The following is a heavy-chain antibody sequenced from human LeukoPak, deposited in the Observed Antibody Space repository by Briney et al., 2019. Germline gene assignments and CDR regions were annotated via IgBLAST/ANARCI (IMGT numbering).Heavy chain of an antibody. J-gene: IGHJ6*02. CDR1: GFTFSSYG. D-gene: IGHD1-1*01. V-gene: IGHV3-33*01. CDR3: ARDTRDPGSYYYYYGMDV. Sequence: GRSLRLSCAASGFTFSSYGMHWVRQAPGKGLEWVAVIWYDGSNKYYADFVKGRFTISRDNSKNTLYLQMNSLRAEDTAVYYCARDTRDPGSYYYYYGMDVWGQGTTVTVSS. CDR2: IWYDGSNK.